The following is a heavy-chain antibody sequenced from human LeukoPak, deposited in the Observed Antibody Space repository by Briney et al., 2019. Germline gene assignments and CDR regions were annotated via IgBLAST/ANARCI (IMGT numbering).Heavy chain of an antibody. CDR1: GFTLTSYA. V-gene: IGHV3-23*01. J-gene: IGHJ6*02. CDR2: VSGIGQTT. D-gene: IGHD2-15*01. CDR3: AKTIGYCSGGSCSPHNYYYYYGMDV. Sequence: AGGSLRLSCAASGFTLTSYAMNWVRQAPGQGLEWVSTVSGIGQTTDYSDSVKGRFTISRDSSKSTLYLQMNSLRAEDTAVYYCAKTIGYCSGGSCSPHNYYYYYGMDVWGQGTTVTVSS.